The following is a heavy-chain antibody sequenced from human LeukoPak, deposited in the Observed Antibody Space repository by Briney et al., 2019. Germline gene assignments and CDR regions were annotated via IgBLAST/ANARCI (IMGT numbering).Heavy chain of an antibody. CDR1: GFTFSSYG. D-gene: IGHD6-19*01. Sequence: GGSLRLSCAASGFTFSSYGMHWVCQAPGKGLEWVAFIRYDGSNKYYADSVKGRFTISRDNSKNTLYLQMNSLRAEDMALYYCAKSILDIAVAGPFDYWGQGTLVTVSS. CDR3: AKSILDIAVAGPFDY. V-gene: IGHV3-30*02. J-gene: IGHJ4*02. CDR2: IRYDGSNK.